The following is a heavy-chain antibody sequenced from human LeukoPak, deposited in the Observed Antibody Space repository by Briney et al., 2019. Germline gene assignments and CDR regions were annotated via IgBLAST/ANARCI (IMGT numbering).Heavy chain of an antibody. CDR3: ARDPYSGSYGADYYYYMDV. Sequence: GGSLRLSCVASGFTFSSYEMNWVRQAPGKGLEWVSYISSSGSTIYYADSVKGRFTISRDNAKNSLYLQMNSLRAEDTAVYYCARDPYSGSYGADYYYYMDVWGKGTTVTISS. J-gene: IGHJ6*03. CDR1: GFTFSSYE. V-gene: IGHV3-48*03. CDR2: ISSSGSTI. D-gene: IGHD1-26*01.